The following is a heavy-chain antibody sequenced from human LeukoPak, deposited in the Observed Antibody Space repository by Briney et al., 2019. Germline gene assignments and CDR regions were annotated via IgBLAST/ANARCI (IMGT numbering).Heavy chain of an antibody. CDR1: GFTYSDYA. V-gene: IGHV3-23*01. CDR2: MSGSGGTT. CDR3: AKALGGRDAFNL. J-gene: IGHJ5*02. Sequence: PGGSLRLSCAASGFTYSDYAMSWVRQAPGKGLKWVSIMSGSGGTTYYARSAKGRFTISRDNSRNTLFLQMNSLRVEDTAVYYCAKALGGRDAFNLWGQGALVTVSS. D-gene: IGHD5-24*01.